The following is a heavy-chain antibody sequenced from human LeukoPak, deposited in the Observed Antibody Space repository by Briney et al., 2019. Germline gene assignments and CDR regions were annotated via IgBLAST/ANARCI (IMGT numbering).Heavy chain of an antibody. D-gene: IGHD5-12*01. CDR2: ISWNSGSI. J-gene: IGHJ3*02. V-gene: IGHV3-9*01. Sequence: PGRSLRLSCAASGFTFDDYAMHWVRQAPGKGLEWVPGISWNSGSIGYADSVKGRFTISRDNAKNSLYLQMNSLRAEDTALYYCAKDLQSGYALGAFDIWGQGTMVTVSS. CDR1: GFTFDDYA. CDR3: AKDLQSGYALGAFDI.